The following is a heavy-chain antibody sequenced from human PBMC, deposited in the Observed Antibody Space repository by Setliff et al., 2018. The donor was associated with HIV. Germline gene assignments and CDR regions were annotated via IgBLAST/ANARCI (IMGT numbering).Heavy chain of an antibody. CDR3: AKGPVTDSEVYFDY. V-gene: IGHV3-21*01. D-gene: IGHD4-4*01. CDR2: ISGGGKSI. CDR1: GFTFSSYT. J-gene: IGHJ4*02. Sequence: GGSLRLSCAASGFTFSSYTMHWVRQAPGKGLEWVASISGGGKSIYYADSVKGRFTISRDNSKNTLYLQMNSLRAEDTAVYYCAKGPVTDSEVYFDYWGQGTLVTVSS.